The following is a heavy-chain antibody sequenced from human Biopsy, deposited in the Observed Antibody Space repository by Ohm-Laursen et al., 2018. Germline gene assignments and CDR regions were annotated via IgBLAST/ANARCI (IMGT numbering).Heavy chain of an antibody. CDR2: IYTIGDT. J-gene: IGHJ3*01. D-gene: IGHD3-16*01. CDR1: GASMTGYF. Sequence: SETLSLTCTVSGASMTGYFWTWVRQPAGKGLEWIGHIYTIGDTTYNPSLESRVTMSLDTSRNQFSLKMTSLTAADTAVYFCAREDEGLLRALDHWGQGTMVTVSS. CDR3: AREDEGLLRALDH. V-gene: IGHV4-4*07.